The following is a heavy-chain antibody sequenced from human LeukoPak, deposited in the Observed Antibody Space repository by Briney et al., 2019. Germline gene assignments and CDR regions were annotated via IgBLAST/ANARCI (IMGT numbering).Heavy chain of an antibody. D-gene: IGHD1-7*01. V-gene: IGHV3-7*01. CDR2: IKRDGSEK. CDR1: GFAFSSYW. J-gene: IGHJ5*02. Sequence: GGSLRLSCAVSGFAFSSYWMSWVRQAPGKGLEWVANIKRDGSEKYYVDSVKGRFTISRDNAKNSLFPQMNSLTAEDTAVYYCARGQTTFGPWGQGTLVTVSS. CDR3: ARGQTTFGP.